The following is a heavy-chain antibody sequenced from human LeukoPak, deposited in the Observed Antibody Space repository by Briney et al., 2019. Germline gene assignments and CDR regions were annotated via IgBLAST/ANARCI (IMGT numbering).Heavy chain of an antibody. CDR3: ARDTKYYDFWSGYYIGSGSSAVDY. CDR2: ISYDGSNK. V-gene: IGHV3-30*01. D-gene: IGHD3-3*01. Sequence: GGSLRLSCAASGFTFSSYAMHWVRQAPGKGLEWVAVISYDGSNKYYADSVKGRFTISRDNSKNTLYLQMNSLRAEDTAVYYCARDTKYYDFWSGYYIGSGSSAVDYWGQGTLVTVSS. J-gene: IGHJ4*02. CDR1: GFTFSSYA.